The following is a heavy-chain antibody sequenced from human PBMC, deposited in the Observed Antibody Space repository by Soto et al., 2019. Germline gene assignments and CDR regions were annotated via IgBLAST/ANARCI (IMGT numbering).Heavy chain of an antibody. D-gene: IGHD2-2*01. CDR2: IYYSGST. CDR1: GDSISSYY. CDR3: ARGYIVVVPAAMGDNWFDP. Sequence: SETLSLTCTVSGDSISSYYWSWIRQPPGKGLEWIGYIYYSGSTNYNPSLKSRVTISVDTSKNQFSLKLSSVTAADTAVYYCARGYIVVVPAAMGDNWFDPWGQGTLVTVSS. J-gene: IGHJ5*02. V-gene: IGHV4-59*01.